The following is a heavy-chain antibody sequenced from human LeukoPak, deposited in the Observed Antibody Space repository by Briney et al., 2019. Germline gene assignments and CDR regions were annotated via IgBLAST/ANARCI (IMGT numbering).Heavy chain of an antibody. CDR2: IYYSGST. D-gene: IGHD3-22*01. CDR1: GGSISSGGYY. J-gene: IGHJ3*02. CDR3: AREREYHYDSSGYYRDAFDI. Sequence: SQTLSLTCTVSGGSISSGGYYWSWIRQHPGKGLEWIGYIYYSGSTYYNPSLKSRVTISVDTSKNQFSLKLSSVTAEDTAVYYCAREREYHYDSSGYYRDAFDIWGQGTMVTVSS. V-gene: IGHV4-31*03.